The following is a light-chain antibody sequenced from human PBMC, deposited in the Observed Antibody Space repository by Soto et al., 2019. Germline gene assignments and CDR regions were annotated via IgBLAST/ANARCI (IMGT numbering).Light chain of an antibody. J-gene: IGKJ4*01. CDR1: QSVSSY. CDR3: QQRSDWPTPT. CDR2: DAS. V-gene: IGKV3-11*01. Sequence: EIALTQSPATLSLSPGERATLSCRASQSVSSYLAWYQQKPGQAPRLLIYDASNRATGIPVRFGGSGSGTDFTLTISSLEPEDFAVYYCQQRSDWPTPTFGGGTKVEIK.